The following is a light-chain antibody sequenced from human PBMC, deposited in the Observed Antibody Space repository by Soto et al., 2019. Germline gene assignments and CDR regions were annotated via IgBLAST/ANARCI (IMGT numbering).Light chain of an antibody. J-gene: IGKJ1*01. CDR3: QQYHTFSRT. CDR2: KAS. CDR1: QAISSW. Sequence: DIQMTQSPASLSASLGDRVTITCRASQAISSWLAWYQQKPGKAPNLLIYKASILESGVPSRFSGSGSGTEFTLTISSLQPDNFATYYCQQYHTFSRTFGQGTKVDIK. V-gene: IGKV1-5*03.